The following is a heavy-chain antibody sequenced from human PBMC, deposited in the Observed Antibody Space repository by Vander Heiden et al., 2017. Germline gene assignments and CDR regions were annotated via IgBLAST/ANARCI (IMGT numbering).Heavy chain of an antibody. Sequence: QVQLQESGPGLVKPSETLSLTCTVSGGSVSRGSSYWSWIRQPPGKGLEWIGYIYYSGSTNYNPSLKSRVTISVDTSKNQFSLKLSSVTAADTAVYYCARGPVVVVPAAMFYYGMDVWGQGTTVTVSS. J-gene: IGHJ6*02. D-gene: IGHD2-2*01. V-gene: IGHV4-61*01. CDR3: ARGPVVVVPAAMFYYGMDV. CDR1: GGSVSRGSSY. CDR2: IYYSGST.